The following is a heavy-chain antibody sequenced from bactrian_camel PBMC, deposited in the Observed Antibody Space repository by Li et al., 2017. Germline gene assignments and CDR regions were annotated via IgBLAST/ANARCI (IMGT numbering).Heavy chain of an antibody. V-gene: IGHV3S40*01. CDR3: AAGPLFTGGVGSSKRDCRYEY. D-gene: IGHD2*01. Sequence: VQLVESGGGSVQAGGSLRLSCAASGYAYDSNYMVVTWFRQGPDKEREGVAAIYTAGDNAYSADSVKGRFTISQDSFKDTVYLQMDSLKPEDTATYLCAAGPLFTGGVGSSKRDCRYEYWGRGTQVTVS. J-gene: IGHJ4*01. CDR2: IYTAGDNA. CDR1: GYAYDSNY.